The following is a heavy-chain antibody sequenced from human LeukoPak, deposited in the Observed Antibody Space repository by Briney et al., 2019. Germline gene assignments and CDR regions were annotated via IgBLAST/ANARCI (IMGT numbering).Heavy chain of an antibody. Sequence: GGSLRLSCAASGLTFSTNTMSWVRQAPGKGLEWVSSISSIGSYIYYADSVKGRFTISRDNAKNSLYLQMHSLRAEDTAVYYCASVRCNWNYSFDYWGQGTLVTVSS. J-gene: IGHJ4*02. V-gene: IGHV3-21*01. D-gene: IGHD1-7*01. CDR1: GLTFSTNT. CDR3: ASVRCNWNYSFDY. CDR2: ISSIGSYI.